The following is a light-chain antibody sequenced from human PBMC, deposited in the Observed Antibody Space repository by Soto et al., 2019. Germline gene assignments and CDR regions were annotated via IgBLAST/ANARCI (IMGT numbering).Light chain of an antibody. CDR2: DAS. Sequence: EIVLTQSPATLSLSPGEGATLSCRASQNVDSNYLAWYQQKPGQAPRILMYDASTRATGIPARFSGSGSGTEFTLTISSLQSEDFAVYYCQQYHNWPITFGQGTRLEIK. V-gene: IGKV3-15*01. J-gene: IGKJ5*01. CDR1: QNVDSN. CDR3: QQYHNWPIT.